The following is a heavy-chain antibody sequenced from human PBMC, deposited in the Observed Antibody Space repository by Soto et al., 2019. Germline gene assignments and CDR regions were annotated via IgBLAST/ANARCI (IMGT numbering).Heavy chain of an antibody. CDR2: ISGGGDST. CDR3: AKGVPGIAVAGAGYFQH. Sequence: EVQLLVSGGGLVQPGGSLRLSCAASGFTFSSYAMSWVRQAPGKGLEWVSGISGGGDSTYYADSVKGRFTISRDNSKNTLYLQMNSLRAEDMAVYYCAKGVPGIAVAGAGYFQHWGQGTLVTVSS. V-gene: IGHV3-23*01. D-gene: IGHD6-19*01. J-gene: IGHJ1*01. CDR1: GFTFSSYA.